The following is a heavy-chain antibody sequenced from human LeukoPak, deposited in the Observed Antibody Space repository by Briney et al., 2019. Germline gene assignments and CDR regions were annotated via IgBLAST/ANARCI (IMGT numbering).Heavy chain of an antibody. CDR1: GYTFTSYG. J-gene: IGHJ5*02. Sequence: ASVKVSCKASGYTFTSYGISWVRQAPGQGLEWMGWISAYNGNTNYAQKLQGRVTMTTDTSTSTAYMELRSLRSDDTAVYYCASDVVDYYGSGSLNWFDPWGQGTLVTVSS. V-gene: IGHV1-18*01. CDR2: ISAYNGNT. CDR3: ASDVVDYYGSGSLNWFDP. D-gene: IGHD3-10*01.